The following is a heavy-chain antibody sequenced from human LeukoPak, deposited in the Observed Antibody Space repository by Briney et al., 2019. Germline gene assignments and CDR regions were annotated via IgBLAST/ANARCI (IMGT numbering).Heavy chain of an antibody. V-gene: IGHV3-30*18. D-gene: IGHD3-10*01. Sequence: PGGSLRLSYAPSRFTFSSYGMHWVRQAPGKWLEWLAVISYDGSNKYYADSVKGRFTISRDNSKNTLFLQMNSLRAEDTAVYYCAKDQEWFGELSPFDPWGQGTPVTVSS. J-gene: IGHJ5*02. CDR3: AKDQEWFGELSPFDP. CDR2: ISYDGSNK. CDR1: RFTFSSYG.